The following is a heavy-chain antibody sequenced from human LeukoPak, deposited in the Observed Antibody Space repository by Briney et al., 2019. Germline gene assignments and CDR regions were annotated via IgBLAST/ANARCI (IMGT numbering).Heavy chain of an antibody. CDR1: GFTFSDYS. J-gene: IGHJ4*02. Sequence: PGGSLRLSCAASGFTFSDYSMHLVRQAPGKGLNWVAFIRYDGNNKYYADSVKGRFTISRDNSKNMLYLEMNSLSTEDTAVYYCAKVRYCSGVNCYPDDNWGQGTLVTVSS. D-gene: IGHD2-15*01. CDR2: IRYDGNNK. V-gene: IGHV3-30*02. CDR3: AKVRYCSGVNCYPDDN.